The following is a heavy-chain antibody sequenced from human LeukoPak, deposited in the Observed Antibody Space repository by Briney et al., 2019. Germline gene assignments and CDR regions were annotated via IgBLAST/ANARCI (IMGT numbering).Heavy chain of an antibody. V-gene: IGHV1-46*01. Sequence: ASVKVSCKASGYSFIRYHIHWVRQAPGQGLEWMGVLKLYDGSISHAQKFQGRVTMTSDTSTSTVYMELSRLRSDDTAVYYCAISEGDFWSGYRYYYYGMDVWGQGTTVTVSS. D-gene: IGHD3-3*01. CDR1: GYSFIRYH. CDR3: AISEGDFWSGYRYYYYGMDV. CDR2: LKLYDGSI. J-gene: IGHJ6*02.